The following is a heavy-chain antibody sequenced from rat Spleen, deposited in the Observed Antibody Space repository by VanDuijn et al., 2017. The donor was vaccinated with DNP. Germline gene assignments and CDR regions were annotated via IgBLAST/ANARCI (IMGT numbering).Heavy chain of an antibody. Sequence: EVQLQESGPGLVKPSQSLSLTCSVTAYSITTNYWGWIRKFPGNKMEWVGHISYSGSTSYNPSLKSRISISRDTSKNQFFLQLDSVTTEDTATYYCARWGDYFDYWGQGVMVTVSS. CDR2: ISYSGST. V-gene: IGHV3-1*01. CDR3: ARWGDYFDY. CDR1: AYSITTNY. J-gene: IGHJ2*01.